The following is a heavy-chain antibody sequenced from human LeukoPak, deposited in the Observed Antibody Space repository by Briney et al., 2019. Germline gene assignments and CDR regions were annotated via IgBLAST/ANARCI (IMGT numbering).Heavy chain of an antibody. CDR2: IIPIFGTG. CDR3: SGIDETIWFGDRDKGAFDI. Sequence: SVKVSCKASGGTFSSYAISWVRQAPGQGLEWIGGIIPIFGTGKHAQKFQGRVTITADESTSTAYMELSSLRSEDTAVYYCSGIDETIWFGDRDKGAFDIWGQGTMVTVSS. J-gene: IGHJ3*02. CDR1: GGTFSSYA. V-gene: IGHV1-69*01. D-gene: IGHD3-10*01.